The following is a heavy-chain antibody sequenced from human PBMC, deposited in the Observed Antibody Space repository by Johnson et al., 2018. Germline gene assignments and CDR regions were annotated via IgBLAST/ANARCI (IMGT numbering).Heavy chain of an antibody. CDR3: ARDGYYFYARDV. J-gene: IGHJ6*02. CDR1: GFLFDDYA. Sequence: VQLVQSGGGLMQPGRSLKLSCEASGFLFDDYAMHWVRQAPGKGLEWVSSISWHAGTIAYADTVKGRFTISSDNDRNSLYLQMDSLRADDTAVDYCARDGYYFYARDVWCQWTTVTGSS. V-gene: IGHV3-9*01. CDR2: ISWHAGTI.